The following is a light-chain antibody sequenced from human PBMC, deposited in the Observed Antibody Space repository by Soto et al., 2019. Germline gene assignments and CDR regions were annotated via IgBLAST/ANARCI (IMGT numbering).Light chain of an antibody. J-gene: IGKJ4*01. CDR1: QSLSSW. CDR2: KAS. V-gene: IGKV1-5*03. CDR3: QHFDGYPIT. Sequence: DIQMTQSPSTLSAAVGDRVTITCRASQSLSSWLAWYQQKPGKAPKLLIYKASSLESGVPSRISGSGSGTDFTLTISLLHSDDFATYYCQHFDGYPITFGGGTKVEI.